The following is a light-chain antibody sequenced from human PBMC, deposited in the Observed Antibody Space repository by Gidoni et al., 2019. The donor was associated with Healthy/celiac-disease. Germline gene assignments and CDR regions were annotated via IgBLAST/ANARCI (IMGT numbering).Light chain of an antibody. CDR1: QRISSW. CDR2: AAS. J-gene: IGKJ2*01. CDR3: QQRYSTFQT. Sequence: DIQMTQSPSSVSASVGDRVTITCRASQRISSWLTWYQQKPGKAPKLLIYAASSLQSGVPSRFCGSGSATAFIILTSSMLPADFVTSYCQQRYSTFQTFGQGTKLEIK. V-gene: IGKV1-39*01.